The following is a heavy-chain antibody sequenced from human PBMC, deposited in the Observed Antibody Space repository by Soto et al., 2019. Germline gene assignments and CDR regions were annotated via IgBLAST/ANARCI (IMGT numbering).Heavy chain of an antibody. D-gene: IGHD6-13*01. CDR3: AREGLNSSSWYHKPLYYYYYGMDV. J-gene: IGHJ6*02. V-gene: IGHV1-69*13. Sequence: GASVKVSCKASGGTFSSYAISWVRQAPGQGLEWMGGIIPIFGTANYAQKFQGRVTITADESTSTAYMELSSLRSEDTAVYYCAREGLNSSSWYHKPLYYYYYGMDVWGQGTTVTVSS. CDR1: GGTFSSYA. CDR2: IIPIFGTA.